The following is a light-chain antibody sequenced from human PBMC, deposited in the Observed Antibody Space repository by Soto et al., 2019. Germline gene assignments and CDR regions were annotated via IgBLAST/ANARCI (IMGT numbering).Light chain of an antibody. CDR1: QSVSSRS. V-gene: IGKV3-20*01. J-gene: IGKJ4*01. CDR2: GAS. Sequence: EIVLTQSPCTLSLSPGERATLSCRASQSVSSRSLAWYQQKPGQAPRLLIYGASNRATGIPDRFSGSGSGTDFTLTISRLEPEDFAMYYCQQFGTSRLTFGGGTNVDI. CDR3: QQFGTSRLT.